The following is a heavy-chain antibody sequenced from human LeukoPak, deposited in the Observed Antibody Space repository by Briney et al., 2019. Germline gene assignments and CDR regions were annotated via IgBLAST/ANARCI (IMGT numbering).Heavy chain of an antibody. J-gene: IGHJ4*02. CDR2: MYTSGST. Sequence: SETLSLTCTVSGGPVSSGNYYWSWIRQPAGKALEWIGRMYTSGSTNYNPSLKSRVTISRDTSKNQFSLKLNSVTAADTAVYYCAAMIGYFDYWGQGALVTVSS. V-gene: IGHV4-61*02. CDR1: GGPVSSGNYY. CDR3: AAMIGYFDY. D-gene: IGHD3-22*01.